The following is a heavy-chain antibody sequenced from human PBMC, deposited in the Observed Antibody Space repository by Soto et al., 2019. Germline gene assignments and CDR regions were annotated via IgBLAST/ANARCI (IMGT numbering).Heavy chain of an antibody. CDR3: AKDQASGQGSFDS. V-gene: IGHV3-30*18. CDR2: ISYDGSNQ. CDR1: GFTFSSYA. J-gene: IGHJ4*02. Sequence: GGSLRLSCAASGFTFSSYAMSWVRQAPGKGLEWVALISYDGSNQYYADSVKGRFTISRDNSKNTLFLQMNSLRADDTAVYYCAKDQASGQGSFDSWGQGTLVTVSS.